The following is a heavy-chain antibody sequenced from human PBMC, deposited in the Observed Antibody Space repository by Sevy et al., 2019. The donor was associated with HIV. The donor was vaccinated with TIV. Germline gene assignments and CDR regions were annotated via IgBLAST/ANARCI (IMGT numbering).Heavy chain of an antibody. CDR2: IGTAGGVT. V-gene: IGHV3-48*02. D-gene: IGHD2-21*01. J-gene: IGHJ4*02. Sequence: GGSLRLSCAASGFTFNTYSLIWVRQTPGKGLEWLSFIGTAGGVTYYADSVKGRFTISRDNAKNSLYLQMNSLRDEDTAVYYCARCPGHYSIDYWGQGTLVTVSS. CDR1: GFTFNTYS. CDR3: ARCPGHYSIDY.